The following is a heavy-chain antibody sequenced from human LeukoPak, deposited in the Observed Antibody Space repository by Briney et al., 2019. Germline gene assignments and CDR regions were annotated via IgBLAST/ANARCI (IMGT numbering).Heavy chain of an antibody. CDR2: IYYSGST. Sequence: SETLSLICSVSGGSINNYFWTWIRQPPGKGLEWIGYIYYSGSTNYNPSLKSRVTISVDTSKNQFSLKLSSVTAADTAVYYCARADYDILTGYYSYFDYWGQGTLVTVSS. J-gene: IGHJ4*02. D-gene: IGHD3-9*01. CDR1: GGSINNYF. CDR3: ARADYDILTGYYSYFDY. V-gene: IGHV4-59*01.